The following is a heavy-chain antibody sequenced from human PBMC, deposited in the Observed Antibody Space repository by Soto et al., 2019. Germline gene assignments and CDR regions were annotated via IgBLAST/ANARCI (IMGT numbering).Heavy chain of an antibody. V-gene: IGHV5-51*01. CDR1: GYSFTNYW. CDR3: ARRYCSTTSCNNDGFDI. Sequence: GESLKISCRGSGYSFTNYWIGWVRQMPGKGLEWMGIIYPDDSDTRYSPYFQGQVSISADKSISTASLQWSSLKASDTAMYYCARRYCSTTSCNNDGFDIWGQGTMVTVSS. D-gene: IGHD2-2*01. CDR2: IYPDDSDT. J-gene: IGHJ3*02.